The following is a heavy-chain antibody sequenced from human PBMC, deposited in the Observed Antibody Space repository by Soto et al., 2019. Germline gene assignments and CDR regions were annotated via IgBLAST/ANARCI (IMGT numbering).Heavy chain of an antibody. D-gene: IGHD3-3*01. CDR3: AKLVGGVKAIGAPGYWLDP. CDR2: ISHDGSEK. J-gene: IGHJ5*02. V-gene: IGHV3-30*18. CDR1: GFMFSGYG. Sequence: QVQLVESGGGVVQPGDSLRLSCAASGFMFSGYGMHWIRQAPGKGLEWVAVISHDGSEKYYGDSVKGRCTVSRDNSNNSLFLQIHSLRAEDTAVYYCAKLVGGVKAIGAPGYWLDPWGQGTLVTVSS.